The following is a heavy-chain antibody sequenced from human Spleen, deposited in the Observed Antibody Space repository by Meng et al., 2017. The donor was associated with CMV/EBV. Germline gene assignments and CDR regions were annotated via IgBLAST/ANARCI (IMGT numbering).Heavy chain of an antibody. CDR2: IHPHRGDT. Sequence: ASVKVSCKASGDTFSDYVVNWVRQAPGQGLEWMGWIHPHRGDTNYAQQFQGRVTLTRDTSINTGYMELTRLTSDDTAVYYCARDNNWGPDYWGQGTLVTVSS. J-gene: IGHJ4*02. CDR3: ARDNNWGPDY. V-gene: IGHV1-2*02. D-gene: IGHD7-27*01. CDR1: GDTFSDYV.